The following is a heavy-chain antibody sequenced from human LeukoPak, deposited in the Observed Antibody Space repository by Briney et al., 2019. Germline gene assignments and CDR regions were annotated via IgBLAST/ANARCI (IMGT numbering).Heavy chain of an antibody. CDR1: GGSISSHY. Sequence: SETLSLTCTVSGGSISSHYWSWIRQPPGKGLEWIGYIYYSGSTNYNPSLKSRVTISVDTSKNQFSLKLSSVTAADTAVYYCARHYDRGLVFDYWGQGTLVTVSS. V-gene: IGHV4-59*11. CDR3: ARHYDRGLVFDY. CDR2: IYYSGST. J-gene: IGHJ4*02. D-gene: IGHD3-10*02.